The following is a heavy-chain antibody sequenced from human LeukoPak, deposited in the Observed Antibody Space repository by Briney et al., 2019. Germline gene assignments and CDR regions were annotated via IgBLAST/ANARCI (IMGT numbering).Heavy chain of an antibody. V-gene: IGHV3-30-3*01. CDR3: ATRTSGAFDF. CDR1: GFTFSNYA. J-gene: IGHJ3*01. CDR2: ISDDGSNK. Sequence: PGGSLRLSCVASGFTFSNYAVHWVRQAPGKGLEWVALISDDGSNKYYTNSVKGRFTISRDNSKNTLYLQMNSLRAEDTAVYYCATRTSGAFDFWGQGTMVIVS.